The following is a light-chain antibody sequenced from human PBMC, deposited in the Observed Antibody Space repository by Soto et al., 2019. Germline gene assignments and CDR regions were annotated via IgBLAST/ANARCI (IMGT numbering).Light chain of an antibody. V-gene: IGKV1-39*01. Sequence: DILMTQSPSSLSASVGDRVTITCWAGQRISTYLSWYQQKPGRAPKLLIHATSKLESGVPPRFSGGGSGTDFTLNISSLQPYYFATYYWQQTYSVPHSFGQGTKLEIK. J-gene: IGKJ2*03. CDR3: QQTYSVPHS. CDR2: ATS. CDR1: QRISTY.